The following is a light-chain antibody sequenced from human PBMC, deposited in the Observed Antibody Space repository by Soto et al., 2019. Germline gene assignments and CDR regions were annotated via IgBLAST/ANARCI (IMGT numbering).Light chain of an antibody. Sequence: DIQMTQSPSSLSASVGDRVTITCRAIQSISTYLNWYQQKPGKAPKLLIYAASSLQSGVPSRFSGSGSGTDFTLTISSLLPEDFATYYCQQTYSTPYTFGQGTKLEIK. V-gene: IGKV1-39*01. J-gene: IGKJ2*01. CDR3: QQTYSTPYT. CDR1: QSISTY. CDR2: AAS.